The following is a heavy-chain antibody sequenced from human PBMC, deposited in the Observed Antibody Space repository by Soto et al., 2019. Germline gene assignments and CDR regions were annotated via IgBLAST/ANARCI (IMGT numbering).Heavy chain of an antibody. CDR3: ARAGYSGYDLTFDY. V-gene: IGHV4-30-2*01. J-gene: IGHJ4*02. Sequence: QLQLQESGSGLVKPSQTLSLTCGVSGGSISSGGYSWSWIRQPPGKGLEGIGYIYHSGSTYYNASLRSRVTISVDRSKNQFSLKLSSVTAADTAVYYCARAGYSGYDLTFDYWGQGTLVTVSS. CDR2: IYHSGST. D-gene: IGHD5-12*01. CDR1: GGSISSGGYS.